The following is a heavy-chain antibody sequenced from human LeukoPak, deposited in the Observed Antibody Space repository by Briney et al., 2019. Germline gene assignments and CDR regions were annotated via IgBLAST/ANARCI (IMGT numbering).Heavy chain of an antibody. D-gene: IGHD5-24*01. CDR1: GDSVASNSTA. CDR2: TYYRSKWYN. CDR3: ARGGQGDGYSADEAFDF. Sequence: SQTLSLTCVISGDSVASNSTACNWIRQPPSRGLEWLGRTYYRSKWYNDYALSMKSRITINPDTSKNQFSLQLDSVTPEDTAVYYCARGGQGDGYSADEAFDFWGQGTMVTVS. J-gene: IGHJ3*01. V-gene: IGHV6-1*01.